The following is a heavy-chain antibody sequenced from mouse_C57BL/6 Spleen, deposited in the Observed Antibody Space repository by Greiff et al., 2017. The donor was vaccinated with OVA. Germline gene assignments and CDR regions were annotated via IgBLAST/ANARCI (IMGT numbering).Heavy chain of an antibody. CDR3: TTSGTDFDV. D-gene: IGHD4-1*01. Sequence: EVKLQESGAELVRPGASVKLSCTASGFNIKDDYMHWVKQRPEQGLEWIGWIDPENGDTEYASKFQGKATITADTSSNTAYLQLSSLTSEDTAVYYCTTSGTDFDVWGTGTTVTVSS. CDR2: IDPENGDT. J-gene: IGHJ1*03. V-gene: IGHV14-4*01. CDR1: GFNIKDDY.